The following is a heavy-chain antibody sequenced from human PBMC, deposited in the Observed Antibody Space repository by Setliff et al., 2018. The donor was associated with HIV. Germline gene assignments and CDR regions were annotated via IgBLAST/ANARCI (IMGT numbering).Heavy chain of an antibody. Sequence: GASVKVSCKASGYTFISYAMHWVRQAPGQRLEWMGWINAGNGHTKYSRKFQGRVAINRDTSASTAYMELSSLRSDDTAVYYCARDPSKAARPWGYSDSWGQGTLVTVSS. CDR1: GYTFISYA. CDR2: INAGNGHT. CDR3: ARDPSKAARPWGYSDS. D-gene: IGHD6-6*01. V-gene: IGHV1-3*01. J-gene: IGHJ4*02.